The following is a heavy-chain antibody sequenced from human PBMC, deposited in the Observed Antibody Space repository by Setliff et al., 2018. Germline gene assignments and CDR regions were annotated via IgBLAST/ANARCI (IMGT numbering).Heavy chain of an antibody. CDR3: ARGPVDCVVVPVAAVFDF. D-gene: IGHD2-2*03. V-gene: IGHV1-18*01. CDR1: GYIFTKYG. J-gene: IGHJ4*02. Sequence: GASVKVSCKASGYIFTKYGINWVRQAPGQGLEWMGWIGDYNGNTLYAQNFQGRLTVTTDTSTSTAYMELRSLRSDDTAVYYCARGPVDCVVVPVAAVFDFWGQGTRGTVS. CDR2: IGDYNGNT.